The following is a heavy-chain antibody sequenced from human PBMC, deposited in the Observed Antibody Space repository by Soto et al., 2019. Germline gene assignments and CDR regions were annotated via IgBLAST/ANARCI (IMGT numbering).Heavy chain of an antibody. V-gene: IGHV4-39*01. CDR1: GGSISSSSYY. CDR3: ATLSLSSIAARPGGYYYGMDV. D-gene: IGHD6-6*01. CDR2: IYYSGST. J-gene: IGHJ6*02. Sequence: KTSETLSLTCTVSGGSISSSSYYWGWIRQPPGKGLEWIGSIYYSGSTYYNPSLKSRVTISVDTSKNQFSLKLSSVTAADTAVYYCATLSLSSIAARPGGYYYGMDVWGQGTTVTVS.